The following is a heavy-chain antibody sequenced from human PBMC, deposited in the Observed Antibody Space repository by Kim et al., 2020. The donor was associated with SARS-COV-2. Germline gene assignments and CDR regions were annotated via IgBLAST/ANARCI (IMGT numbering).Heavy chain of an antibody. V-gene: IGHV1-3*01. D-gene: IGHD1-1*01. J-gene: IGHJ4*02. Sequence: KYSQNFQGRVTFTRDTAANIAYMEMSSLRSEDTAVYYCARAGVATTGTGYWGQGTLVTVSS. CDR3: ARAGVATTGTGY.